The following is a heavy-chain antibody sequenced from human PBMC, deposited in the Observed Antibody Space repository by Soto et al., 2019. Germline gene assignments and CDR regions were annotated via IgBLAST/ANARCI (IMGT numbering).Heavy chain of an antibody. CDR1: GFTFSSYA. J-gene: IGHJ5*02. Sequence: EVQLLESGGGLVQPGGSLRLSCAASGFTFSSYAMSWVRQAPGKGLEWVSAISGSGGSTYYADSVKGRFTISRDNSKNTLDLQMNSLRADDTAVYYCAKGSYSGWYGSWFDPWGQGTLVNVSS. V-gene: IGHV3-23*01. CDR2: ISGSGGST. CDR3: AKGSYSGWYGSWFDP. D-gene: IGHD6-19*01.